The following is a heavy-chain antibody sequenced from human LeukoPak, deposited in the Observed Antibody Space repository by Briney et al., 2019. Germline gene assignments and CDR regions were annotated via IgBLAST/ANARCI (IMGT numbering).Heavy chain of an antibody. CDR1: GFTFSNYW. CDR2: IRSDGSST. V-gene: IGHV3-74*01. J-gene: IGHJ4*02. CDR3: ARGYYFDSSVDNLLWDV. Sequence: PGGSLRLSCAASGFTFSNYWMHWVRQGPGKGLVWVTRIRSDGSSTDYADSVKGRFTISRDNAKNTLYLQMNSLRAEDTAVYYCARGYYFDSSVDNLLWDVWGQGTLVTVSS. D-gene: IGHD3-22*01.